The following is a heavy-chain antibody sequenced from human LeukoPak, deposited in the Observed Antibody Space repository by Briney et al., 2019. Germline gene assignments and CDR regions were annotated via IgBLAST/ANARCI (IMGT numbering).Heavy chain of an antibody. V-gene: IGHV1-2*02. D-gene: IGHD1-26*01. CDR2: INPNSGGT. Sequence: GASVKVSCKASGYTFAGYYMHWVRQAPGQGLEWMGWINPNSGGTNYAQRFQGRVTMTRDTSISTAYMELSRLRSDDTAVYYCARDPGGSYYPYYYYYGMDVWGQGTTVTGSS. J-gene: IGHJ6*02. CDR1: GYTFAGYY. CDR3: ARDPGGSYYPYYYYYGMDV.